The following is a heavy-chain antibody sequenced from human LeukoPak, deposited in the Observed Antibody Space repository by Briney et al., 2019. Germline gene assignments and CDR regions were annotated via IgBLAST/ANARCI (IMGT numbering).Heavy chain of an antibody. V-gene: IGHV4-34*01. Sequence: SETLSLTCAVYGGSFSGYYWSWIRQPPGKGLEWIGEINHSGSTNYNPSLKSRVTISADTSKNQFSLKLSSVAAADTAVYYCAGWLGYYFDYWGQGTLVTVSS. J-gene: IGHJ4*02. CDR1: GGSFSGYY. CDR3: AGWLGYYFDY. CDR2: INHSGST. D-gene: IGHD6-19*01.